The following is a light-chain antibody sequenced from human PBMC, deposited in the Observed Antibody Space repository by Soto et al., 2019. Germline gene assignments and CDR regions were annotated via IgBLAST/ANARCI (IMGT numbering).Light chain of an antibody. Sequence: QSALTQPASVCGSPGQSITISCTRASTDVGGYNYVSWYQQHPAQAPIPMLYAVTTRPSGVSNRFSGSKSGNTASLTISGVQAEDEADYFCSSYSSRSTVVFGGGTKLAVL. V-gene: IGLV2-14*01. CDR3: SSYSSRSTVV. CDR1: STDVGGYNY. CDR2: AVT. J-gene: IGLJ2*01.